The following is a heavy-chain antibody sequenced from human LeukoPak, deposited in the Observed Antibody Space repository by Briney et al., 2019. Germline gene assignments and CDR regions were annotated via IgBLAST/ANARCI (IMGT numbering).Heavy chain of an antibody. Sequence: NPGGSLRLSCAASGFTFSDHYIDWVRQAPGKGLEWVGRIKSKNKGGTTDYATPAEGRFSISRDDLKNMLYLQMNSLKTEDTAVYFCTTEGGVWGYHALDTWGQGTMVTVSS. CDR3: TTEGGVWGYHALDT. D-gene: IGHD3-16*01. CDR2: IKSKNKGGTT. V-gene: IGHV3-15*01. J-gene: IGHJ3*02. CDR1: GFTFSDHY.